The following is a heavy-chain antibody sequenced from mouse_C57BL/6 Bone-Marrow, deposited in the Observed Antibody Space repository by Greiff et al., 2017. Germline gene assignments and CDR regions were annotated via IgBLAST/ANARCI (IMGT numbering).Heavy chain of an antibody. V-gene: IGHV3-1*01. J-gene: IGHJ2*01. Sequence: EVKLQESGPGMVKPSQSLSLSCTVSGYSITSGYDWHWIRHFPGNKLEWMGYLSYSGSTNYNPSLKSRISITHDTAKNHFFLKLNSVTTEDTATYYCARGEATRDFDYWGQGTTLTVSS. D-gene: IGHD6-1*01. CDR2: LSYSGST. CDR3: ARGEATRDFDY. CDR1: GYSITSGYD.